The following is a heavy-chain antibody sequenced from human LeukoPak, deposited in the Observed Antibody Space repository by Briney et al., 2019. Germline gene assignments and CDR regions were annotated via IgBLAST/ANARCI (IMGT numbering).Heavy chain of an antibody. CDR1: GGSISSYY. D-gene: IGHD6-19*01. Sequence: SETLSLTCTVSGGSISSYYWTWIRQPPGKGLEWIGYIYYSGSTNYNPSLKSRVTISVDTSKNQFSLKLSSVTAADTAVYYCARESNWAVAGTGVWFDPWGQGTLVTVSS. CDR2: IYYSGST. V-gene: IGHV4-59*01. CDR3: ARESNWAVAGTGVWFDP. J-gene: IGHJ5*02.